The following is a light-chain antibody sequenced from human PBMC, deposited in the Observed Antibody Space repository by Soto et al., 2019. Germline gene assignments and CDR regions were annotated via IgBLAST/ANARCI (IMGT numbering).Light chain of an antibody. CDR3: QQVNNFPRT. Sequence: IQLTQSPSSLSASVGDRVTITCRASQGIRNYLAWYQQKPGRAPRLLIYGASTLQNVVPSRFSGSGSGTDFTLTISSLQPEDFATYYCQQVNNFPRTFGPWTKVDIK. CDR1: QGIRNY. J-gene: IGKJ3*01. CDR2: GAS. V-gene: IGKV1-9*01.